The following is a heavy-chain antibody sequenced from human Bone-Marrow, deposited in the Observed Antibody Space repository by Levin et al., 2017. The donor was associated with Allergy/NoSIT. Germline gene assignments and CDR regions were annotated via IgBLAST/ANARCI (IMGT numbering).Heavy chain of an antibody. Sequence: ASVKVSCKTSGYTFISYGISWVRQAPGQGLEWMGWSSPYSGNRNYAQKVQDRVTMTTDKSSSTAYMELRSLRSDDTAMYYCARDFAGGSGLGDSLDYWGQGTLVAVSS. CDR1: GYTFISYG. CDR2: SSPYSGNR. CDR3: ARDFAGGSGLGDSLDY. V-gene: IGHV1-18*01. J-gene: IGHJ4*02. D-gene: IGHD3-16*01.